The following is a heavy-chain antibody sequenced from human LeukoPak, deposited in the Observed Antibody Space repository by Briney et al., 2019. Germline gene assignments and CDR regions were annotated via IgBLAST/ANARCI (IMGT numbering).Heavy chain of an antibody. V-gene: IGHV3-66*01. J-gene: IGHJ4*02. CDR3: ANRTYYDFWSGYSRPTHFDY. CDR1: GFTVSSNY. Sequence: GGSLRLSCAGSGFTVSSNYMSWVRQAPGKGLEWVSVIYSGGSTYYADSVKGRFTISRDNSKNTLYLQMNSLRAEDTAVYYCANRTYYDFWSGYSRPTHFDYWGQGTLVTVSS. D-gene: IGHD3-3*01. CDR2: IYSGGST.